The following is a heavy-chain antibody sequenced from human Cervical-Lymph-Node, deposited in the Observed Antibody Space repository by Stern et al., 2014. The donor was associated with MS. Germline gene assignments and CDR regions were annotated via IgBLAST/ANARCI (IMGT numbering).Heavy chain of an antibody. CDR3: ARGYTTSSGRPDY. CDR1: GGSTSSYY. D-gene: IGHD6-6*01. Sequence: QVQLVQSGPGLVKPSETLSLTCTVSGGSTSSYYWSWIRQPPGKGLEWIGYISSSGGTKYNPSLKSRVTISLEKSTTQFTLNLSSVTAADTAVYYCARGYTTSSGRPDYWGQGTLVTVSS. J-gene: IGHJ4*02. CDR2: ISSSGGT. V-gene: IGHV4-59*08.